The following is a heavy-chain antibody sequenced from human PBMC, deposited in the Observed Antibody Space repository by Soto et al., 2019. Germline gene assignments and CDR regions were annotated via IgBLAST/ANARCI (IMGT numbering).Heavy chain of an antibody. CDR3: AREGGIAAAGLNWFDP. V-gene: IGHV4-59*01. J-gene: IGHJ5*02. CDR2: IYYSGST. Sequence: PSETLSLTCTVSGGSISSCYWSWIRQPPGKGLEWIGYIYYSGSTNYNPSLKSRVTISVDTSKNQFSLKLSSVTAADTAVYYCAREGGIAAAGLNWFDPWGQGTLVTVSS. CDR1: GGSISSCY. D-gene: IGHD6-13*01.